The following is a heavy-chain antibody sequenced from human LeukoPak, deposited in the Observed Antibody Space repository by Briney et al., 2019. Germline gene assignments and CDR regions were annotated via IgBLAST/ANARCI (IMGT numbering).Heavy chain of an antibody. CDR2: IIPIFGTA. CDR1: GGTFSSYA. V-gene: IGHV1-69*05. CDR3: ARMLVAGTGTYFDY. D-gene: IGHD6-19*01. J-gene: IGHJ4*02. Sequence: SVKVSCKASGGTFSSYAISWVRQAPGQGLEWMGRIIPIFGTANYAQKFQGRVTITTDESTSTAYMELSSLRSEDTAAYYCARMLVAGTGTYFDYWGQGTLVTVSS.